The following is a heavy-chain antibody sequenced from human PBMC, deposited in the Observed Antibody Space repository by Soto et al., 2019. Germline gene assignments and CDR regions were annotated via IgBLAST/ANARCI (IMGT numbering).Heavy chain of an antibody. J-gene: IGHJ4*02. CDR1: VFTFSKFD. Sequence: WGSLRLSCETSVFTFSKFDMDWVRQPTGKGLEWVSTIGISGDTYYAVSVKGRFTISRDNAKNSLSLQMNSLRAGDTALYFCARGQEVGAHFFDSWGQGTKVTVSS. CDR3: ARGQEVGAHFFDS. D-gene: IGHD2-15*01. V-gene: IGHV3-13*04. CDR2: IGISGDT.